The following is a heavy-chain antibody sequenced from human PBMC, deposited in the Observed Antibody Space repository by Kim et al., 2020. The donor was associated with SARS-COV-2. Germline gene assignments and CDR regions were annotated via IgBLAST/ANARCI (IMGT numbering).Heavy chain of an antibody. V-gene: IGHV3-9*01. D-gene: IGHD1-7*01. CDR3: AKDLTGPTPYYYYYGMDV. Sequence: GGSLRLSCAASGFTFDDYAMHWVRQAPGKGLEWVSGISWNSGSIGYADSVKGRFTISRDNAKNSLYLQMNSLRAEDTALYYCAKDLTGPTPYYYYYGMDVWGQGTTVTVSS. CDR1: GFTFDDYA. J-gene: IGHJ6*02. CDR2: ISWNSGSI.